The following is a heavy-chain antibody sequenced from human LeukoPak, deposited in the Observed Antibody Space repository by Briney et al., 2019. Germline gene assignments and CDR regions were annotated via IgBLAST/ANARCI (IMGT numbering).Heavy chain of an antibody. CDR2: IYSGGST. CDR3: ARASMWQQLADS. D-gene: IGHD6-13*01. CDR1: GFTVSSNY. J-gene: IGHJ5*02. Sequence: GGSLRLSCAASGFTVSSNYMSWVRQAPGKGLEWVSVIYSGGSTYYADSVKGRFTISRDDSKNTLYLQMNSLRAEDTAVYYCARASMWQQLADSWGQGTLVTVSS. V-gene: IGHV3-66*01.